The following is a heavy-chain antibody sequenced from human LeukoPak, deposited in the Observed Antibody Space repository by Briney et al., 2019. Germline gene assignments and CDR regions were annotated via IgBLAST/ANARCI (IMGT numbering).Heavy chain of an antibody. Sequence: GGSLRLSCAASGFTFSTYSMNWVRQAPGKGLEWVSSISSDSKYIFYADSPKGRFTISRDNAKNSLYLQMISPRAEDTAVYYCARVAFGLYVMDVWGQGTTVTVSS. V-gene: IGHV3-21*01. CDR3: ARVAFGLYVMDV. CDR2: ISSDSKYI. D-gene: IGHD3-16*01. J-gene: IGHJ6*02. CDR1: GFTFSTYS.